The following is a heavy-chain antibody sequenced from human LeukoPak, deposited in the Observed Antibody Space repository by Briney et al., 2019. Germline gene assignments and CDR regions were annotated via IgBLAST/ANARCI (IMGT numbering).Heavy chain of an antibody. V-gene: IGHV4-59*01. D-gene: IGHD6-13*01. Sequence: SETLSLTCTVSGGSISSYYWSWLRQPPGKGLEWIGYIYYSGSTNYNPSLKSRVTISVDTSKNQFSLKLSSVTAADTAVYYCARGEIAAAGIDHWGQGTLVTVSS. J-gene: IGHJ4*02. CDR2: IYYSGST. CDR1: GGSISSYY. CDR3: ARGEIAAAGIDH.